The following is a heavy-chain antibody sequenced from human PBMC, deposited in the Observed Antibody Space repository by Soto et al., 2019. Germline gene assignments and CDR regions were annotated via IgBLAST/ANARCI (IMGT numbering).Heavy chain of an antibody. D-gene: IGHD6-13*01. CDR3: ARDLAAGDL. J-gene: IGHJ5*02. V-gene: IGHV1-46*01. Sequence: QEQLVQSGAEVKEPGASVKVSCKASGYTFINYYIHWVRQAPGQGLEWMAIINPMGGSTNYAQEFQGNVTLTSDTSTSTVYMELSSMRFEDTALFYCARDLAAGDLWGQGTLVTVSS. CDR2: INPMGGST. CDR1: GYTFINYY.